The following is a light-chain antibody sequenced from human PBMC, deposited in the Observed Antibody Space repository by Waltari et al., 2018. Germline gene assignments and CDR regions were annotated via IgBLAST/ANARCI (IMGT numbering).Light chain of an antibody. V-gene: IGLV2-14*03. J-gene: IGLJ1*01. Sequence: QSALTQPASVSGSPGQSLTISCTGTSSAVGAYNYVSWYQQHPGKAPKLMIYDVSNRPSGVSNRFSGSKSGNTASLTISGLQAEDEADYYCSSYTSSITYVFGTGTEVTVL. CDR1: SSAVGAYNY. CDR3: SSYTSSITYV. CDR2: DVS.